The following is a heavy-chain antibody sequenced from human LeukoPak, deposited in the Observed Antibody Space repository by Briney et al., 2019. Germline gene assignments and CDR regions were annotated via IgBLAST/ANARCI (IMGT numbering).Heavy chain of an antibody. J-gene: IGHJ6*04. CDR1: GYTFTGYY. CDR2: INPNSGGT. D-gene: IGHD5-12*01. V-gene: IGHV1-2*02. Sequence: GASVKVSCKASGYTFTGYYMHWVRQAPGQGLEWMGWINPNSGGTNYAQKFQGRVTMTRHTSISPVYMELSRLRSDDTAVYYCASRGYDSASRKYYYGMDVWGKGTTVTVSS. CDR3: ASRGYDSASRKYYYGMDV.